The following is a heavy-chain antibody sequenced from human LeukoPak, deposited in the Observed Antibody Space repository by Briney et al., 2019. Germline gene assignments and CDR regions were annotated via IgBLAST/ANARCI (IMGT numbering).Heavy chain of an antibody. CDR2: IYYSGST. V-gene: IGHV4-59*08. CDR1: GGSISSYY. D-gene: IGHD3-10*01. Sequence: SETLSLTCTVSGGSISSYYWSWIRQPPGKGLEWIGYIYYSGSTSYNPSLKSRVTISIDTSKNQFSLKLSSVTAADTAVYYCARVYYYGSGSYIWGQGTLVTVSS. J-gene: IGHJ4*02. CDR3: ARVYYYGSGSYI.